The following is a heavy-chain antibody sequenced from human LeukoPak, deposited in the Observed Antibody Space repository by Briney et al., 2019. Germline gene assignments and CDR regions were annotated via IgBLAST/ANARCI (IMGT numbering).Heavy chain of an antibody. J-gene: IGHJ6*02. Sequence: GESLKISCNGSGYGFTNYWIGWVRQMPGTGLEWMVSIYPGDSDARYSPSFQGQVTISADKSINTAYLQWSSLKASDTAMYYCARARYSGFKCYYYGMDVWGQGTTVTVSS. D-gene: IGHD5-12*01. CDR1: GYGFTNYW. V-gene: IGHV5-51*01. CDR3: ARARYSGFKCYYYGMDV. CDR2: IYPGDSDA.